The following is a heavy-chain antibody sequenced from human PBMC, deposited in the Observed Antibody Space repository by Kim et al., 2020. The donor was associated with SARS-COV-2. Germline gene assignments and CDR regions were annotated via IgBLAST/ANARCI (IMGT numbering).Heavy chain of an antibody. CDR3: ARALGLHDAFDI. J-gene: IGHJ3*02. V-gene: IGHV4-30-2*01. Sequence: YHNPSLKSRVTISVDRSKNQFSLKLSSVTAADTAVYYCARALGLHDAFDIWGQGTMVTVSS. D-gene: IGHD7-27*01.